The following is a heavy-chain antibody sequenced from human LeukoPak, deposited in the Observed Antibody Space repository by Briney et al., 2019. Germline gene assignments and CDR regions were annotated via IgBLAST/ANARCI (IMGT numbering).Heavy chain of an antibody. CDR1: GFTFSSYA. D-gene: IGHD5-18*01. CDR2: ISGSGGST. V-gene: IGHV3-23*01. CDR3: AKGWTAMTPFXNWFXX. J-gene: IGHJ5*02. Sequence: AGGSLRLSXAASGFTFSSYAMSWVRQAPGKGLEWVSAISGSGGSTYYEDSAKGRFTISRDNSKNTLYLQMNSLRAEDTAVYYCAKGWTAMTPFXNWFXXXGQGTLVT.